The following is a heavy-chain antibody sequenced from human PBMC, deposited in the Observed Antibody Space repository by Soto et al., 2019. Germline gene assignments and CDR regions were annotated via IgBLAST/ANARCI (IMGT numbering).Heavy chain of an antibody. CDR1: GYTFTIYD. CDR3: ARGRGIFGVVITTPNYYYYYGMDV. CDR2: MNPNSGNT. V-gene: IGHV1-8*01. Sequence: ASVKVSCKASGYTFTIYDINWVLHATGQGLEWMGWMNPNSGNTGYAQKFQGRVTMTRNTSISTAYMELSSLRSEDTAVYYCARGRGIFGVVITTPNYYYYYGMDVWG. J-gene: IGHJ6*02. D-gene: IGHD3-3*01.